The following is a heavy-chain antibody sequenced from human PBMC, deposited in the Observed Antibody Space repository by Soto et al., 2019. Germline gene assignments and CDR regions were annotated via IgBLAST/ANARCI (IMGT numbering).Heavy chain of an antibody. CDR2: ISYDGGLQ. Sequence: PGGSLRLSCAASGFTFSSYGMHWVRQAPGTGLEWVAVISYDGGLQHYADSVKGRFTISRDNSKNMVLLQMNSLRAEDTAVYYWVSDREYSHASVPSAWAQGTLVTVPS. J-gene: IGHJ5*02. V-gene: IGHV3-30*03. CDR3: VSDREYSHASVPSA. D-gene: IGHD5-18*01. CDR1: GFTFSSYG.